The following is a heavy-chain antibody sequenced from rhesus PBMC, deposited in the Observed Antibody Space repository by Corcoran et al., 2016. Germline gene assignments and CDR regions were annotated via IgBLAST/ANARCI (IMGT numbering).Heavy chain of an antibody. CDR2: FDPSDSDT. CDR1: GYSFTSYW. Sequence: EVQLVQSGAEVKRPGESLKISCKTSGYSFTSYWTSWVRQMPGKGLEWMGAFDPSDSDTRYNPSFQGQVTISAASSISTAYLQWSRLKASDTATYYCAKSSGTYYDAFDFWGQGLRVTVSS. J-gene: IGHJ3*01. V-gene: IGHV5-20*01. CDR3: AKSSGTYYDAFDF. D-gene: IGHD2-15*01.